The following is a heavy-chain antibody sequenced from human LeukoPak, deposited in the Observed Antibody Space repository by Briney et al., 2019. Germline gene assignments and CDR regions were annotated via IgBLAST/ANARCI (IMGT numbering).Heavy chain of an antibody. V-gene: IGHV1-46*01. CDR3: ARDPVGYCSSTSCYKGAPTDYYGMDV. CDR1: GYTFTIYY. Sequence: ASVNVSCKASGYTFTIYYMHWVRQAPGQGLEWMGIINPSGGSTSYAQKFQGRVTITADESTSTAYMELSSLRSEDTAVYYCARDPVGYCSSTSCYKGAPTDYYGMDVWGQGTTVTVSS. D-gene: IGHD2-2*02. J-gene: IGHJ6*02. CDR2: INPSGGST.